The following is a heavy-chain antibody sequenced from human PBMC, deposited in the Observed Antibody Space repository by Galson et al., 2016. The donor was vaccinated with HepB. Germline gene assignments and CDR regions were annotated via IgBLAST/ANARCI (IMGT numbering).Heavy chain of an antibody. Sequence: SETLSLTCTISGDSIGSYYWGWIRQPPGKGLEWIGYIYYTGSATRNPSLESRVTISVDRSKNQFSLKLTSVTAADAAVYYCTRAGRHSFVYSYYGMDVWGQGTTVIVSS. D-gene: IGHD1-26*01. V-gene: IGHV4-59*01. CDR1: GDSIGSYY. CDR2: IYYTGSA. CDR3: TRAGRHSFVYSYYGMDV. J-gene: IGHJ6*02.